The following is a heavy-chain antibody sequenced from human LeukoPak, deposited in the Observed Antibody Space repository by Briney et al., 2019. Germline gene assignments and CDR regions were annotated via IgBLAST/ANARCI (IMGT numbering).Heavy chain of an antibody. CDR1: GGSISSGDYY. D-gene: IGHD1-1*01. J-gene: IGHJ6*02. Sequence: PSETLSLTCTVSGGSISSGDYYWSWIRQPPGKGLEWIGDIYHSGSTKYNSSLEGRVTMSVDNSKNQISLILYSVTAADSAVYYCARQRLDSFRGVELWGQGTTVTVSS. V-gene: IGHV4-61*05. CDR2: IYHSGST. CDR3: ARQRLDSFRGVEL.